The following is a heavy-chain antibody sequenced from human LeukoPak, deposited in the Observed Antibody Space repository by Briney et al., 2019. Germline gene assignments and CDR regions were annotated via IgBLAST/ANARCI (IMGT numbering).Heavy chain of an antibody. CDR2: ISSDGNT. J-gene: IGHJ3*02. V-gene: IGHV3-66*01. CDR1: GLTVRGSY. Sequence: SGGSLRLPCAASGLTVRGSYMTWVRQGPGKGLEWVSLISSDGNTYYADSVRGRFTISRDNSKNTMYLQMNSLRIEDTAVYYCTRVLYSGSYLSLDIWGQGTMVTVSS. CDR3: TRVLYSGSYLSLDI. D-gene: IGHD1-26*01.